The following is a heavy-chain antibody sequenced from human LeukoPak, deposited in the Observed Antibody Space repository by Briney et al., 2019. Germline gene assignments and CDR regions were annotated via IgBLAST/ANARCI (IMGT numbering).Heavy chain of an antibody. CDR2: ISVSGADT. CDR3: AIKQFYFEN. CDR1: GFTFTNYD. V-gene: IGHV3-23*01. D-gene: IGHD4-11*01. Sequence: GGSLRLSCAASGFTFTNYDGGWVRQAPGKRLEWVSSISVSGADTYYADSVKGRFTVSRDNSKNTLYLQMNSLRADDTALYYCAIKQFYFENCGQGTLVTVSS. J-gene: IGHJ4*02.